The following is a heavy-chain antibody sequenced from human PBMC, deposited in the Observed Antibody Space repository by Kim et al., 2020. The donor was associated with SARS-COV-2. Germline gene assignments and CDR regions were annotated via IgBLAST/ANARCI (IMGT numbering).Heavy chain of an antibody. CDR1: GGSISSGGYS. Sequence: SETLSLTCAVSGGSISSGGYSWSWIRQPPGKGLEWIGYIYYSGSTYYNPSLKRRVTISVDRSKNQFSLKLSSVTAADAAVYYCARGYGSGSPYGMDVWGQGTTVTVPS. D-gene: IGHD3-10*01. CDR2: IYYSGST. J-gene: IGHJ6*02. CDR3: ARGYGSGSPYGMDV. V-gene: IGHV4-30-2*01.